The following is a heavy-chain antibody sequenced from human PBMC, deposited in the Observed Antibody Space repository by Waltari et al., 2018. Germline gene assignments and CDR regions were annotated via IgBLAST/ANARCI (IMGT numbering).Heavy chain of an antibody. CDR1: GFTFSNAW. Sequence: EVQLVESGGGLVKPGGSLRLSCAASGFTFSNAWMSWVRQAPGKGLEWVGRIKSKTDGGTTDDAAPVKGRFTISRDDSKNTLYLQMNSLKTEDTAVYYCTTDLLVVVVAATPSGWFDPWGQGTLVTVSS. J-gene: IGHJ5*02. V-gene: IGHV3-15*01. D-gene: IGHD2-15*01. CDR2: IKSKTDGGTT. CDR3: TTDLLVVVVAATPSGWFDP.